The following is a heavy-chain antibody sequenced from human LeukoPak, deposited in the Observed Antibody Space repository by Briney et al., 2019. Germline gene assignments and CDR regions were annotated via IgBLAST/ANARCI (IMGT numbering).Heavy chain of an antibody. CDR1: GGSISSYY. Sequence: SETLSLTCTVSGGSISSYYWSWIRQPPGKGLEWIGYIYYSGSTNYNPPLKSRVTISVDTSKNQFSLKLSSVTAADTAVYYCARERDLGGYDHFDYWGQGTLVTVSS. D-gene: IGHD5-12*01. V-gene: IGHV4-59*01. CDR2: IYYSGST. J-gene: IGHJ4*02. CDR3: ARERDLGGYDHFDY.